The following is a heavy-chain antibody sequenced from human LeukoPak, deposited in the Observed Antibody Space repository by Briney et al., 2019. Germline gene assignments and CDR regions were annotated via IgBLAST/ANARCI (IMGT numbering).Heavy chain of an antibody. J-gene: IGHJ4*02. V-gene: IGHV3-30*04. D-gene: IGHD3-22*01. CDR1: GFTFSSYA. CDR2: ISYDGSNK. Sequence: GGSLRLSCAASGFTFSSYAMHWVRQAPGKGLEWVAVISYDGSNKYYADSVKGRFTISRDNSKNTLYLQMNSLRAEDTAVYYCATDHSPYDRVFGLDYWGQGTLVTVSS. CDR3: ATDHSPYDRVFGLDY.